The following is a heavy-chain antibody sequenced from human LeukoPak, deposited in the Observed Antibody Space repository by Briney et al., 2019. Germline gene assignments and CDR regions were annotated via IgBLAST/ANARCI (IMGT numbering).Heavy chain of an antibody. CDR2: INPNSGGT. V-gene: IGHV1-2*02. D-gene: IGHD2-2*02. Sequence: ASVKVSCKASGYTFTGYYMHWVRQAPGQGIEWMGWINPNSGGTNYAQTFPGRVTMTRDTAISTAYLELSRLRSDDTAVYYCARAALYCSSTSCYNYFDYWGQGTLVTVSS. CDR1: GYTFTGYY. J-gene: IGHJ4*02. CDR3: ARAALYCSSTSCYNYFDY.